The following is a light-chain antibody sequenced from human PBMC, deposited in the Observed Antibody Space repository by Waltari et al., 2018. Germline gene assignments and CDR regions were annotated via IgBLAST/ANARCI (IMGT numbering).Light chain of an antibody. J-gene: IGLJ3*02. CDR1: SGSVSTSAY. CDR3: VLYGGNGIWV. Sequence: TVVTQEPAFSVSPGGTITLPCPLTSGSVSTSAYPSWYQQTPGQAPRTLSYSINMRSSGVPDRFSGCIIGNKAALTSTGAQADDESDYYCVLYGGNGIWVFGGGTRLTVL. V-gene: IGLV8-61*01. CDR2: SIN.